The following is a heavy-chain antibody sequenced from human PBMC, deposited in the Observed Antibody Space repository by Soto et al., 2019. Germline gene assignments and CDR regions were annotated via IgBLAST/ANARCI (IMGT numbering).Heavy chain of an antibody. V-gene: IGHV3-33*01. CDR3: AREGTAMVTSYYYGMDV. CDR2: IWCDGSNK. Sequence: QVQLVESGGGVVQPGRSLRLSCAASGFTFSSYGMHWVRQAPGKGLEWVAVIWCDGSNKYYADSVKGRFTISRDNSKNTLYLQMNSLRAEDTAVYYCAREGTAMVTSYYYGMDVWGQGTTVTVSS. D-gene: IGHD5-18*01. J-gene: IGHJ6*02. CDR1: GFTFSSYG.